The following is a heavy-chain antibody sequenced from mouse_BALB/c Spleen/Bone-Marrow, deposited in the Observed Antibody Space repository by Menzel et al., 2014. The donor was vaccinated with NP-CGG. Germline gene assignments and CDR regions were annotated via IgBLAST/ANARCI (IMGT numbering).Heavy chain of an antibody. J-gene: IGHJ1*01. CDR3: ARDETVGIYWYFDV. Sequence: EVKLMESGGGSVQPGGSLRLSCATSGFTFTDYYMSWVRQPPGKALEWLGFIRNKAKGYTTDYSASVKGRFTISRDNSQRFLYLQMTTRRAEDSATYSCARDETVGIYWYFDVGAAGTTFIVSS. CDR1: GFTFTDYY. CDR2: IRNKAKGYTT. V-gene: IGHV7-3*02.